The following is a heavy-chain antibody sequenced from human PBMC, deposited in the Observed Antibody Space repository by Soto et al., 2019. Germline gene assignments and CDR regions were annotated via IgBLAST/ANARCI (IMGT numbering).Heavy chain of an antibody. CDR2: IYYSGST. Sequence: SETLSLTCTVSGGSVSSGSYYWSWIRQPPGKGLEWIGYIYYSGSTNYNPSLKSRVTISVDTSKNQFSLKLSSVTAADTAVYYCARRVESLYYYYGMDVWGQGTTVTVSS. J-gene: IGHJ6*02. CDR1: GGSVSSGSYY. CDR3: ARRVESLYYYYGMDV. V-gene: IGHV4-61*01.